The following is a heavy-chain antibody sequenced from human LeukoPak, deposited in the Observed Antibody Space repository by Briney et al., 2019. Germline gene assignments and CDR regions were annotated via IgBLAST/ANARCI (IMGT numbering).Heavy chain of an antibody. Sequence: GGSLRLSCAASRFTFSSYAMSWVRQAPGKGLEWVSAISGSGGSTYYADSVKGRFTISRDNSKNTLYLQMNSLRAEDTAVYYCAKGNYGFDYGDYHFDLWGRGTLVTVSS. CDR1: RFTFSSYA. CDR2: ISGSGGST. V-gene: IGHV3-23*01. J-gene: IGHJ2*01. D-gene: IGHD4-17*01. CDR3: AKGNYGFDYGDYHFDL.